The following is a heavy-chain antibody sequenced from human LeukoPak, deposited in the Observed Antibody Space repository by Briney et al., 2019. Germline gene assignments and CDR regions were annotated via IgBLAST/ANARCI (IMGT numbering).Heavy chain of an antibody. Sequence: SVKVPCKASGGTFSSYAISWVRQAPGQGLEWMGGIIPIFGTANYAQKFQGRVTITADESTSTAYMELSSLRSEDTAVYYCAREGGSGWYRGWFDPWGQGTLVTVSS. D-gene: IGHD6-19*01. J-gene: IGHJ5*02. V-gene: IGHV1-69*01. CDR3: AREGGSGWYRGWFDP. CDR1: GGTFSSYA. CDR2: IIPIFGTA.